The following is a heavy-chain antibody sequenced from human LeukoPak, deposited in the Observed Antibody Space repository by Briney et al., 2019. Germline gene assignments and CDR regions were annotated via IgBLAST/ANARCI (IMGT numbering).Heavy chain of an antibody. J-gene: IGHJ4*02. D-gene: IGHD6-6*01. CDR1: GYSFTNFW. V-gene: IGHV5-51*01. CDR3: ARLRGDSSSLY. Sequence: GESLQVSCQGSGYSFTNFWIGWVRQPPGKGLEWMGIIYPGDSDTRYSPSFQGQVTISADRSISTVYLQWSSLKASGTAMYYCARLRGDSSSLYWGQGTLVTVSS. CDR2: IYPGDSDT.